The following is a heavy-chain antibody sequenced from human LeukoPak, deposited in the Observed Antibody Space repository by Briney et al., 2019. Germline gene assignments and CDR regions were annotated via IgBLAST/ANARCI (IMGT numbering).Heavy chain of an antibody. J-gene: IGHJ4*02. CDR1: GFTFSRYG. CDR2: ICYDGSNK. CDR3: ARVLDDYDTSGSPHPY. D-gene: IGHD3-22*01. Sequence: GGSLRLSCAASGFTFSRYGIHWVRQAPGKGLEWVAGICYDGSNKYYADSVKGRFTISRDNSKNTLYLQMNSLRAEDTAVYYCARVLDDYDTSGSPHPYWGQATLVTLSS. V-gene: IGHV3-33*01.